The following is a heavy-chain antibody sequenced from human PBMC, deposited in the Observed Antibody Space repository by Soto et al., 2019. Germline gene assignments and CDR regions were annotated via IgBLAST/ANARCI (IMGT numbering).Heavy chain of an antibody. Sequence: EVQLLESGGGLVQRGRSLRLSCAASGFPFSSYVMSWVRQAPGKGLEWVSGISGGGSNTFYADSVKGRFTISRDNSKNTLLLQMNSLGAEDTAVYYCARVSVGVAAEVFWVGGMDVWGQGTTVTVSS. CDR3: ARVSVGVAAEVFWVGGMDV. V-gene: IGHV3-23*01. CDR1: GFPFSSYV. J-gene: IGHJ6*02. CDR2: ISGGGSNT. D-gene: IGHD6-19*01.